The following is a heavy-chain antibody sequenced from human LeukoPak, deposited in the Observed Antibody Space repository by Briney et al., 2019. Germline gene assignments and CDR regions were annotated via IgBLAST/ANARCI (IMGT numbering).Heavy chain of an antibody. D-gene: IGHD3-10*01. CDR2: ISYSGST. Sequence: SETLSLTCTVSGASINNYYWNWIRQPPGNGLEWLGYISYSGSTNYSPSLRSRVSMSLDTSKNQSSLRLNSVTAADTAVYYCATAMDRGSRWYFDLWGRGTLVTVSS. J-gene: IGHJ2*01. CDR3: ATAMDRGSRWYFDL. CDR1: GASINNYY. V-gene: IGHV4-59*01.